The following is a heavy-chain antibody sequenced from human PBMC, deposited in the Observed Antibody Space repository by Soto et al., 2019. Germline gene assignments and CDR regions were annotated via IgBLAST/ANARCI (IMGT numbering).Heavy chain of an antibody. CDR1: GGTFSSYA. CDR3: ARDRVVLDSSGPETRLLDY. V-gene: IGHV1-69*13. D-gene: IGHD3-22*01. J-gene: IGHJ4*02. CDR2: IIPIFGTA. Sequence: GASVKVSCKASGGTFSSYAISWVRQAPGQVLEWMGGIIPIFGTANYAQKFQGRVTITADESTSTAYMELSSLRSEDTAVYYCARDRVVLDSSGPETRLLDYWGQGTLVTVSS.